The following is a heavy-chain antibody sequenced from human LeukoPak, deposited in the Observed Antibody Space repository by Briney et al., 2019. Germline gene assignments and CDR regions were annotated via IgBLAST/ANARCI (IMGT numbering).Heavy chain of an antibody. CDR1: GGSFSGYY. V-gene: IGHV4-34*01. J-gene: IGHJ4*02. D-gene: IGHD3-22*01. Sequence: PSETLSLTCAVYGGSFSGYYWSWIRQPPGKGLEWIGEINRSGSTNYNPSLKSRVTISVDTSKNQFSLKLTSVTATDTAVYYCARHLFGSGYYPDYWGQGTLVTVSS. CDR2: INRSGST. CDR3: ARHLFGSGYYPDY.